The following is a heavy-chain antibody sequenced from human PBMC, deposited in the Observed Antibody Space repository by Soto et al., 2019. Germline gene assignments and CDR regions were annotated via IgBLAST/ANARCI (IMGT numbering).Heavy chain of an antibody. V-gene: IGHV3-48*02. J-gene: IGHJ4*02. CDR2: ITIRTGNV. CDR3: ARPTYYYDSSGPPAY. D-gene: IGHD3-22*01. CDR1: GFTISECS. Sequence: GGSLRLSCEASGFTISECSMNWVRQAPGKGLEWLAYITIRTGNVLYADSVKGRFTISRDNAKNSLYLQMNSLRDEDTAVYYWARPTYYYDSSGPPAYWGQGTLVTVSS.